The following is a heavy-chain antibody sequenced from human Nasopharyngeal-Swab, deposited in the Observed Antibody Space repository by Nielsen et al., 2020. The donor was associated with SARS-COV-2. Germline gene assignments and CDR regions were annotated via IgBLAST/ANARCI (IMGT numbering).Heavy chain of an antibody. CDR2: IYYSGST. D-gene: IGHD2-2*01. J-gene: IGHJ4*02. V-gene: IGHV4-34*01. CDR3: ARRVGSTLDY. Sequence: SETLSLTCAVYGESFSGYYWSWIRQPPGKGLEWIGSIYYSGSTYYNPSLKSRVTISVDTSKNQFSLKLSSVTAADTAVYYCARRVGSTLDYWGQGTLVTVSS. CDR1: GESFSGYY.